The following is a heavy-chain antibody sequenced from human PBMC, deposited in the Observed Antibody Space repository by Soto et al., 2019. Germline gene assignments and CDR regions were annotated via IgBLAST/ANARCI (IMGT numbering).Heavy chain of an antibody. J-gene: IGHJ6*02. CDR1: GGTFSSYA. Sequence: QVQLVQSGAEVKKPGSSVNVSCKASGGTFSSYAISWVRQAPGQGLEWMGGIIPIFGTANYAQKFQGRVTITADESTSTAYMELSSLRSEDTAVYYCARPIEGYSSSPPYGMDVWGQGTTVTVSS. V-gene: IGHV1-69*01. CDR3: ARPIEGYSSSPPYGMDV. D-gene: IGHD6-6*01. CDR2: IIPIFGTA.